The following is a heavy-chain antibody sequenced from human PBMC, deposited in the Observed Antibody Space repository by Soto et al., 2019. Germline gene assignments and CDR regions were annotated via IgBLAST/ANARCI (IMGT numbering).Heavy chain of an antibody. D-gene: IGHD3-3*01. J-gene: IGHJ5*02. V-gene: IGHV4-31*03. CDR2: IYYSGST. CDR3: ARSSSGGWSGYLAWFDP. CDR1: GGSISSGGYY. Sequence: QVQLQESGPGLVKPSQTLSLTCTVSGGSISSGGYYWSWIRQHPGKGLEWIGYIYYSGSTYYNPSLKRRVTISVDTSKNQFSLKLSSVTAADTAVYYCARSSSGGWSGYLAWFDPWGQGTLVTVSS.